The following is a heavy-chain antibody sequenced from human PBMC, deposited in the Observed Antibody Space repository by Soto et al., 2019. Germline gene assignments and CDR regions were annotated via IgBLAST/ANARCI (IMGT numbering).Heavy chain of an antibody. CDR1: GDSISSGSSY. J-gene: IGHJ4*02. Sequence: QLHLQESGSGLVRPSETLSLTCTVSGDSISSGSSYWAWIRQPPGRGLEWVATVYFNGGTYYNPALKSRVAISIDTSKSEFSLKLTSVTAADTAVYFCARLNSAYSSSWFFDFWGQGALAIVSS. V-gene: IGHV4-39*01. D-gene: IGHD6-13*01. CDR2: VYFNGGT. CDR3: ARLNSAYSSSWFFDF.